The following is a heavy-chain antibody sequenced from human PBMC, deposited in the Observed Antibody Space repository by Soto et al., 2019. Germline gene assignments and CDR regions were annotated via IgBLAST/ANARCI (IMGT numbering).Heavy chain of an antibody. CDR3: ARDGVPAAIGGDWFDP. CDR1: GYTFTGYY. J-gene: IGHJ5*02. D-gene: IGHD2-2*02. V-gene: IGHV1-2*02. Sequence: ASVKVSCKASGYTFTGYYMHWVRQAPGQGLEWMGWINPNSGGTNYAQKFQGRVTMTRDTSISTAYMELSRLRSDDTAVYYCARDGVPAAIGGDWFDPWGQGTLVTVSS. CDR2: INPNSGGT.